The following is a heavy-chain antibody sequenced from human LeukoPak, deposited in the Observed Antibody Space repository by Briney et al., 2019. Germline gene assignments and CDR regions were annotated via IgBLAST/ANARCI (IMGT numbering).Heavy chain of an antibody. D-gene: IGHD2-2*01. CDR3: AREGSTSCYYFDY. V-gene: IGHV4-34*01. CDR2: INHSGST. Sequence: SETLSLTCAVYGGSFSGYYWSWIRQPPGKGLEWIGEINHSGSTNYSPSLKGRVTISVDTSKNQFSLKLSSVTAADTAVYYCAREGSTSCYYFDYWGQGTLVTVSS. CDR1: GGSFSGYY. J-gene: IGHJ4*02.